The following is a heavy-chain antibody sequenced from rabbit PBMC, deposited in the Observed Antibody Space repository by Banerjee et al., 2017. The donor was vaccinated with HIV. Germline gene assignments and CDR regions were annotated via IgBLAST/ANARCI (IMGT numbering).Heavy chain of an antibody. D-gene: IGHD8-1*01. CDR1: GFTLSNYW. Sequence: QEQLVESGGGLVQPGASLTLTCTASGFTLSNYWICWVRQAPGKGLEWIACIYTGDGNTHYASWAKGRFTISKTSSTTVTLQMTSLTAADTATYFCARDRDTGSVYYFDLWGQGTLVTVS. CDR3: ARDRDTGSVYYFDL. CDR2: IYTGDGNT. J-gene: IGHJ3*01. V-gene: IGHV1S45*01.